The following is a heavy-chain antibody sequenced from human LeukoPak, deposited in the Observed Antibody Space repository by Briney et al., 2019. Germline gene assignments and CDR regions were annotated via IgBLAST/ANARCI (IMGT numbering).Heavy chain of an antibody. V-gene: IGHV3-23*01. J-gene: IGHJ4*02. CDR1: GFTFSSYG. CDR2: ISGSGGST. Sequence: TGGSLRLSCAASGFTFSSYGMSWVRQAPGKGLEWVSAISGSGGSTYYADSVKGRFTISRDNSKNTLYLQMNSLRAEDTAVYYCAKEMFEGYDSSGYSDYWGQGTLVTVSS. D-gene: IGHD3-22*01. CDR3: AKEMFEGYDSSGYSDY.